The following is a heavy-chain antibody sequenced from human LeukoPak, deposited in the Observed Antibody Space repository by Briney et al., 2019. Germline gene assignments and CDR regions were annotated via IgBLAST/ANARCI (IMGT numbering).Heavy chain of an antibody. V-gene: IGHV3-53*01. CDR1: GFTVSSNY. CDR2: IYSGGST. CDR3: ARDQTGTGFDY. D-gene: IGHD1-1*01. Sequence: GGSLKLSCAASGFTVSSNYMSWVRQAPGKGLEWVSIIYSGGSTYYADSVKGRFTISRDNSKNTLYLQMNSLRAEDTAVYYCARDQTGTGFDYWGQGTLVTVSS. J-gene: IGHJ4*02.